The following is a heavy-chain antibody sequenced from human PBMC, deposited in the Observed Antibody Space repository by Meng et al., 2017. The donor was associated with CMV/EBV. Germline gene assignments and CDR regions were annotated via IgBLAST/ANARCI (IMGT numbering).Heavy chain of an antibody. D-gene: IGHD3-16*01. CDR3: AGSRPGGGACDY. CDR1: RASIKKYS. V-gene: IGHV4-4*07. J-gene: IGHJ4*02. Sequence: QGQIQESGPGLVKRSESLALTCIVPRASIKKYSWNWVRQPAGQGLEWIGLIQVIGHTVYNPSLKSRVTVSLDASKSQFSLTLNSVTAADTATYYCAGSRPGGGACDYWGQGILVTVSS. CDR2: IQVIGHT.